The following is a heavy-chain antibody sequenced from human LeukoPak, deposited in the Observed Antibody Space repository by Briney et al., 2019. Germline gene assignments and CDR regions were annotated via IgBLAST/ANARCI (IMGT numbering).Heavy chain of an antibody. Sequence: GGSLRLSCAASGFTVSDNYMSWVHQAPGKGLEWVSVIYSGGNTYYADSVKGRFTISRDNSKNMLYLQMNNLRTEDTAVYYCARGVQSEPWGQGTLVTVSS. V-gene: IGHV3-53*05. CDR1: GFTVSDNY. CDR2: IYSGGNT. J-gene: IGHJ5*02. CDR3: ARGVQSEP.